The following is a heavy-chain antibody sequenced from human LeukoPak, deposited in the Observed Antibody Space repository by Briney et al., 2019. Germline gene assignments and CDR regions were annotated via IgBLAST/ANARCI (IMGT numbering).Heavy chain of an antibody. CDR1: GFTFAGHG. D-gene: IGHD6-13*01. V-gene: IGHV3-23*01. Sequence: GGSLRLSCAVSGFTFAGHGMSWGRQAPGKGLEWVSGISERGDNTYYADSVKGRFTVSRDNSKNTLYLQMNSLRADDTAVYFCAKDSSDSWLPDYWGQGTLVIVSS. CDR3: AKDSSDSWLPDY. J-gene: IGHJ4*02. CDR2: ISERGDNT.